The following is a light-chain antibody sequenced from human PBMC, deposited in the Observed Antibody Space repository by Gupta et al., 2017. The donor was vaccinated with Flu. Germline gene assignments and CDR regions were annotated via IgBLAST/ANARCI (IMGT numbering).Light chain of an antibody. CDR2: RAS. J-gene: IGKJ2*01. CDR3: QHYNDWPPYT. Sequence: EIVMTQSPATLSVSPGESATLSCRASQSIGNNLAWYQQKPGQAPRLLLYRASTRPTGVPARFSGSGYGTEFTLTISSRQSEDFAVYYCQHYNDWPPYTFGQGTKMEIK. V-gene: IGKV3-15*01. CDR1: QSIGNN.